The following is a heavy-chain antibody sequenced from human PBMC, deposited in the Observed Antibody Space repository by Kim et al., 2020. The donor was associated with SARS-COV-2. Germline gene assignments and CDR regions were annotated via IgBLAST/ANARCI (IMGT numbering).Heavy chain of an antibody. J-gene: IGHJ5*02. CDR2: IYNSGST. Sequence: SETLSLTCTVSGGSISSFYWNWIRQPPGKGLEWIGHIYNSGSTNYNPSLKSRVSISVDTSRNQFSLKLSSVTAADTAVYYCARDGSGSYFNWFDPWGQG. D-gene: IGHD3-10*01. V-gene: IGHV4-59*12. CDR3: ARDGSGSYFNWFDP. CDR1: GGSISSFY.